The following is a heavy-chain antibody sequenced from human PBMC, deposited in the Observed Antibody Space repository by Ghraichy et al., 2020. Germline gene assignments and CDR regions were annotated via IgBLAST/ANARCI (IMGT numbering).Heavy chain of an antibody. Sequence: LRLSCTVSGDSVNTDRFYWNWIRHHPLRGLEWIGYIFYSGSTYYNPSLRSRVSISLDTSKNQFSLNLTSVTAADTAVYYCATSPLTTGTQYFDFWGQGALVTVSS. J-gene: IGHJ4*02. CDR2: IFYSGST. D-gene: IGHD3-10*01. V-gene: IGHV4-31*03. CDR1: GDSVNTDRFY. CDR3: ATSPLTTGTQYFDF.